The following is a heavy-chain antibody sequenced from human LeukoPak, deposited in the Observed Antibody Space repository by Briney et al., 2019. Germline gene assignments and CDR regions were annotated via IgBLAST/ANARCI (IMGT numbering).Heavy chain of an antibody. CDR3: AREMGIAAAGYYFDY. D-gene: IGHD6-13*01. CDR1: GGTFSSYA. V-gene: IGHV1-69*04. CDR2: IIPIPGIA. J-gene: IGHJ4*02. Sequence: GASVKVSCKASGGTFSSYAISWVRQAPGQGLEWMGRIIPIPGIANYAQKFQGRVTITADKSTSTAYMELSSLRSEDTAVYYCAREMGIAAAGYYFDYWGQGTLVTVSS.